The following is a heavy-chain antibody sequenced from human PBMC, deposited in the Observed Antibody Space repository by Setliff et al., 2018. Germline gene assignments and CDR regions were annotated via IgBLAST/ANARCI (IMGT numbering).Heavy chain of an antibody. D-gene: IGHD7-27*01. CDR3: VRDLHWGFDY. CDR1: GGSISSYY. J-gene: IGHJ4*02. CDR2: IGESGNNI. Sequence: LSLTCTVSGGSISSYYWGWIRQPPGKGLEWVSYIGESGNNIHYADSVKGRFTISRDNAKNSLYLQMNSLRAEDTAVYYCVRDLHWGFDYWGLGTLVTVSS. V-gene: IGHV3-11*04.